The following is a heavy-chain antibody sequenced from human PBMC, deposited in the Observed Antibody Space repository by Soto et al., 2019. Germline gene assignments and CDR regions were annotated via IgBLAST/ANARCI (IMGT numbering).Heavy chain of an antibody. CDR2: ISGSGSST. Sequence: PGGSLRLSCAASGFTFSTYAMSWVRQAPGKGLEWVSYISGSGSSTYYADSVKGRFTISRDNAKNSLYLQMNSLRAEDTAVYYCARVALDAFDIWGQGTMVTVSS. CDR1: GFTFSTYA. J-gene: IGHJ3*02. V-gene: IGHV3-11*01. CDR3: ARVALDAFDI.